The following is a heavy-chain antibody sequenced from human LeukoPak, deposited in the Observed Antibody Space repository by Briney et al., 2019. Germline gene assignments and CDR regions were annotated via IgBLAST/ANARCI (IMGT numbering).Heavy chain of an antibody. J-gene: IGHJ3*02. V-gene: IGHV4-34*01. Sequence: SETLSLTCAVYGGSFSGYYWSWIRQPPGKGLEWIGEINHSGSTNYNPSLKSRVTISVDTSKNQFSLKLSPVTAADTAVYCCARGNPVTTDAFDIWDQGTMVTVSS. CDR3: ARGNPVTTDAFDI. CDR1: GGSFSGYY. CDR2: INHSGST. D-gene: IGHD4-17*01.